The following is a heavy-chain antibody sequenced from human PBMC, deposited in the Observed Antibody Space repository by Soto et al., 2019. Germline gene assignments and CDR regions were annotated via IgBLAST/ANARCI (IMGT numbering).Heavy chain of an antibody. CDR2: ISLYSDGT. D-gene: IGHD6-19*01. Sequence: QVQLVQSGGEVKRPGASVKVSCKTSGYTFSNYGITWVRQAPGQPLEWLGWISLYSDGTNYAQKFQGRVTMTWDTSLNTAYMELSSLMSEDTAVYYCARPPGYISDWYYFDLWDQGTLVTVSS. J-gene: IGHJ4*02. V-gene: IGHV1-2*02. CDR1: GYTFSNYG. CDR3: ARPPGYISDWYYFDL.